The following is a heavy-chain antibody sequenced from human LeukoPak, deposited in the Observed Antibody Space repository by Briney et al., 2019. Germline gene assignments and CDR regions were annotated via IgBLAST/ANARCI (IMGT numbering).Heavy chain of an antibody. J-gene: IGHJ4*02. CDR3: AKKSVVGTYGPTDY. Sequence: GGSLRLSCAASGFTFSSYAMRWVRQAPGKGLEWVSSIGDSGISTYYADSVKGRFTISRDNSKNTLYLQMNSLRAEDTAVYYCAKKSVVGTYGPTDYWGQGTLVTVSS. CDR1: GFTFSSYA. CDR2: IGDSGIST. V-gene: IGHV3-23*01. D-gene: IGHD3-10*01.